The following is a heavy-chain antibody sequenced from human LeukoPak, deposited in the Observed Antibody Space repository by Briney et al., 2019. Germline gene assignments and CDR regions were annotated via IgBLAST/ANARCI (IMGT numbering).Heavy chain of an antibody. CDR2: ISGSGGST. J-gene: IGHJ3*02. CDR3: ARGLQQQLVLHAFDI. D-gene: IGHD6-13*01. Sequence: GGSLRLSCAASGFTFSSYAMSWVRQAPGKGLEWVSAISGSGGSTYYADSVKGRFTISRDNSKNTLYLQMNSLRAEDTAVYYCARGLQQQLVLHAFDIWGQGTMVTVSS. V-gene: IGHV3-23*01. CDR1: GFTFSSYA.